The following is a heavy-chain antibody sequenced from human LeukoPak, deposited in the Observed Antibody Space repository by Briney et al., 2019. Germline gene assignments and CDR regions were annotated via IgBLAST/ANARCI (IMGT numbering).Heavy chain of an antibody. V-gene: IGHV1-18*01. CDR1: GYTFTSYG. CDR3: ARRESRYSSGWTGFDY. J-gene: IGHJ4*02. Sequence: ASVKVSCKASGYTFTSYGISWVRQAPGQGLEWMGWISAYNGNTNYAQKLQGRVTMTTDTSTSTAYMELRSLRSDDTAVYYCARRESRYSSGWTGFDYWGQGTLVTVSS. CDR2: ISAYNGNT. D-gene: IGHD6-19*01.